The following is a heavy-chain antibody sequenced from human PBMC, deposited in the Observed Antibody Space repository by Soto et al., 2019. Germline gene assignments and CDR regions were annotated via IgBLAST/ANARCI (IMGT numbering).Heavy chain of an antibody. CDR2: IIPVFGRP. D-gene: IGHD5-12*01. CDR3: AREASGYDF. V-gene: IGHV1-69*13. J-gene: IGHJ1*01. Sequence: ASVKVSCKASGGTFSSFGISWVRQAPGQGLEWMGGIIPVFGRPNYAQRFRGRLTITADESTNTSYMELIDLTSEDTAVYYCAREASGYDFWRQRTQGTASS. CDR1: GGTFSSFG.